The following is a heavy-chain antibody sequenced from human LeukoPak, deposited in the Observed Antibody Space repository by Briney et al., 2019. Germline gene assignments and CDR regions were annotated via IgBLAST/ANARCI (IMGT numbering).Heavy chain of an antibody. J-gene: IGHJ4*02. Sequence: PPGGSLRLSCAASGFTFSNYGMHWVRQAPGKGLEWVAFIQYDGSNKYYADSVKGRFTISRDNSKNTLYLQMNSLRAEDTAVYFCAKLGAAGAFFDYWGQETLVTVSS. D-gene: IGHD2-15*01. CDR1: GFTFSNYG. V-gene: IGHV3-30*02. CDR3: AKLGAAGAFFDY. CDR2: IQYDGSNK.